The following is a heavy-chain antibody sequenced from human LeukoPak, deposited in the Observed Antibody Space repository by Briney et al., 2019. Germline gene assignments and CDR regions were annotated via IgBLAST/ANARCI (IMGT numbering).Heavy chain of an antibody. CDR1: GGSISSYY. V-gene: IGHV4-59*08. Sequence: SETLSLTCTVSGGSISSYYWSWIRQPPGKGLEWIGYIYYSGSTYYNPSLKSRVTISVDTSKNQFSLKLSSVTAADTAMYYCARHSSGWYNHFDYWGQGTLVTVSS. J-gene: IGHJ4*02. CDR3: ARHSSGWYNHFDY. CDR2: IYYSGST. D-gene: IGHD6-19*01.